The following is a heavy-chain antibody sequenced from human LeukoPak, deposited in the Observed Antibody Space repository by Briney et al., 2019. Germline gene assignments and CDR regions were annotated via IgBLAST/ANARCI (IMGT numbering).Heavy chain of an antibody. Sequence: ASVKVSCKASGYTFTDYYIHWVRQAPGQGLEWMGRINPNSGDTNYPQKFQGRVTMTGDTSISAAYMELSRLRSDDTAVYYCARLPYYDSSGFYYFDYWGREPWSPSPQ. CDR2: INPNSGDT. D-gene: IGHD3-22*01. CDR1: GYTFTDYY. J-gene: IGHJ4*02. V-gene: IGHV1-2*06. CDR3: ARLPYYDSSGFYYFDY.